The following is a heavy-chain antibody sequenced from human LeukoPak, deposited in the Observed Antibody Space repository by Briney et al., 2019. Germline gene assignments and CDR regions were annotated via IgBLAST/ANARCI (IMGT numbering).Heavy chain of an antibody. V-gene: IGHV3-9*03. Sequence: GRSLRLSCAASGFTFDDYAMHWVRQAPGKGLEWVSGISWNSGSIGYADSVKGRFTISRDNAKNSLYLQMNSLRAEDMALYYCAKDEFVASDFTGAFDIWGQGTMVTVSS. J-gene: IGHJ3*02. CDR2: ISWNSGSI. CDR3: AKDEFVASDFTGAFDI. D-gene: IGHD2-8*02. CDR1: GFTFDDYA.